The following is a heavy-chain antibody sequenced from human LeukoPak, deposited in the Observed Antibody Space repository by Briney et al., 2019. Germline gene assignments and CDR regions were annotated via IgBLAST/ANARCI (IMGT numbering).Heavy chain of an antibody. D-gene: IGHD3-10*01. Sequence: SETLSLTCTVSGGSISSYYWSWIRQPPGKGLEWIGYIYYSGSTNYNPSLKSRVTISVDTSKNQFSLKLSSVTAADTAVYYCAGSMVRGVIRFDYWGQGTLVTVSS. CDR1: GGSISSYY. V-gene: IGHV4-59*08. CDR3: AGSMVRGVIRFDY. CDR2: IYYSGST. J-gene: IGHJ4*02.